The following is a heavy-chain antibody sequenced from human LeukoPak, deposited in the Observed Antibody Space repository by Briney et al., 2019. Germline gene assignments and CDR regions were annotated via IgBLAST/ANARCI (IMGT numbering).Heavy chain of an antibody. CDR3: ARDVPAYCGGDCYH. J-gene: IGHJ5*02. D-gene: IGHD2-21*02. Sequence: GGSLRLSCAASGFTVSSNYMSWVRQAPGKGLEWVSVIYSGGSTYYADSVKGRFTISRDNAKNSLYLQMNSLRAEDTAVYYCARDVPAYCGGDCYHWGQGTLVTVSS. V-gene: IGHV3-66*01. CDR2: IYSGGST. CDR1: GFTVSSNY.